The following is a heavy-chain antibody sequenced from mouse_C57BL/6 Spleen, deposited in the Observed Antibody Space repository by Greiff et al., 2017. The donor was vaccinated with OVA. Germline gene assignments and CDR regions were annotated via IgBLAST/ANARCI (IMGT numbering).Heavy chain of an antibody. Sequence: EVMLVESGGGLVQSGRSLRLSCATSGFTFSDFYMEWVRQAPGKGLEWIAASRNKANDYTTEYSASVKGRFIVSRHTSQSILYLQMNALRAEDTAIYYCARDAGYDGYFDVWGTGTTVTVSS. CDR2: SRNKANDYTT. CDR1: GFTFSDFY. V-gene: IGHV7-1*01. J-gene: IGHJ1*03. CDR3: ARDAGYDGYFDV. D-gene: IGHD2-2*01.